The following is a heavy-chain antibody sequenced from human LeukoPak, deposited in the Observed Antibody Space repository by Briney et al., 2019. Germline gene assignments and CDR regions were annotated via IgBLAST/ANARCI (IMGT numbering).Heavy chain of an antibody. V-gene: IGHV4-59*01. CDR1: GGSITDYY. Sequence: PSETLSLTCTVSGGSITDYYWIWLRQPPGKGLEYIGYIYYNGATNYNPSLKSRVTISVDTSKNQFSLNLRSVTAADTAVYYCTRSDYSTYFNYWGPGTLVTVSS. CDR3: TRSDYSTYFNY. CDR2: IYYNGAT. D-gene: IGHD2-15*01. J-gene: IGHJ4*02.